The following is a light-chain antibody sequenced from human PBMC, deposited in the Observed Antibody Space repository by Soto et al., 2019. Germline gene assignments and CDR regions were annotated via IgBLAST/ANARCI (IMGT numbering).Light chain of an antibody. CDR1: SGSSASNY. CDR2: EDN. CDR3: QSYDSSNHVV. V-gene: IGLV6-57*04. Sequence: NFMLTQPHSVSESPGKTVTISCTRSSGSSASNYVQWYQQRPGSAPTTVIYEDNQRPSGVPDRFSGSIDSSSNSASLTISGLKTEDEADYYCQSYDSSNHVVFGGGTQLTVL. J-gene: IGLJ2*01.